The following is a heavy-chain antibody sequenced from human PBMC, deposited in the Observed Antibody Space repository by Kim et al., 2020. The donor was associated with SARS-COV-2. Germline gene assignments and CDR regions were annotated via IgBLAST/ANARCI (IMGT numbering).Heavy chain of an antibody. CDR2: ISSSSSTI. V-gene: IGHV3-48*02. J-gene: IGHJ3*02. D-gene: IGHD2-2*01. CDR3: ARDVWICTSDAFDI. Sequence: GGSLRLSCAASGFTFSSYSMNWVRQAPGKGLEWVSYISSSSSTIYYADSVKGRFTISRDNAKNSLYLQMNSLRDEDTAVYYCARDVWICTSDAFDIWGEGRMVTASS. CDR1: GFTFSSYS.